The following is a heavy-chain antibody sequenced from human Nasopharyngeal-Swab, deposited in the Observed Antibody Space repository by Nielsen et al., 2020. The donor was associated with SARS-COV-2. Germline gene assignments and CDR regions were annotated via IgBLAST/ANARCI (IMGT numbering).Heavy chain of an antibody. CDR3: AKDYMGLYYGMDV. Sequence: GESLKISCAASGFTFSSYGMHWVRQAPGKGLEWVAVISYDGSNKYYADSVKGRFTISRDNSKNTLYLQMNSLRAEDTAVYYCAKDYMGLYYGMDVWGQGTTVTVSS. D-gene: IGHD3-10*01. CDR2: ISYDGSNK. J-gene: IGHJ6*02. V-gene: IGHV3-30*18. CDR1: GFTFSSYG.